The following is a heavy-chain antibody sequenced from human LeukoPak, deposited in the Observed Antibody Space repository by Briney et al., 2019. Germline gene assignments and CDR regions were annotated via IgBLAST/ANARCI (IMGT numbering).Heavy chain of an antibody. V-gene: IGHV3-33*06. Sequence: AGSLRLSCAASGFIFTDYGFHWVRQAPGKGLEWVAAIWSDATNMYYANSVKGRFFIQRDDYQNTVYLELSSLRADDTAVYYCAKDAQRGFDYSNSFQYWGQGSLVTVSS. D-gene: IGHD4-11*01. CDR3: AKDAQRGFDYSNSFQY. J-gene: IGHJ4*02. CDR2: IWSDATNM. CDR1: GFIFTDYG.